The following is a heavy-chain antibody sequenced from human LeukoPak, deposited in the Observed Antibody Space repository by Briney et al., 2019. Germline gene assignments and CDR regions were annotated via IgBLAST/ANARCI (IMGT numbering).Heavy chain of an antibody. Sequence: SETLSLTCTVSSASITSSPYFWGWIRQSPGKGLEWIGSISYSGTTYYNPSLKSRVTISVDTSKNQFSLKLSSVTAADTAVYYCARVEPLYSGSWGPLAGFDPWGQGTLVTVSS. J-gene: IGHJ5*02. CDR3: ARVEPLYSGSWGPLAGFDP. CDR2: ISYSGTT. V-gene: IGHV4-39*07. D-gene: IGHD1-26*01. CDR1: SASITSSPYF.